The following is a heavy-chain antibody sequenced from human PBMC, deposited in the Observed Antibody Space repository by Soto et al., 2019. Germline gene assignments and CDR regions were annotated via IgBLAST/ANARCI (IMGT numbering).Heavy chain of an antibody. Sequence: EVQLVESGGGLVKPGGSLRLSCAASGFTFSNAWMSWVRQAPGKGLEWVGRIKSKTDGGTTDYAAPVKGRFTSSRSDSNNTLDRQMNSLKTEDTAEYYCTTDWGGFVVVVGATPIDYCGQGTLVTVSS. CDR2: IKSKTDGGTT. V-gene: IGHV3-15*01. J-gene: IGHJ4*02. CDR1: GFTFSNAW. D-gene: IGHD2-15*01. CDR3: TTDWGGFVVVVGATPIDY.